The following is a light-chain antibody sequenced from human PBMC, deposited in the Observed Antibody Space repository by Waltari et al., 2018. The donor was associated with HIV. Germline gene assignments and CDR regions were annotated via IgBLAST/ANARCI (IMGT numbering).Light chain of an antibody. V-gene: IGKV2-28*01. J-gene: IGKJ1*01. CDR1: QSLLHGNGNNY. Sequence: DIMMTQSPLSLPVIPGEPASISCRSSQSLLHGNGNNYLNWYLQKPGQSPQLLIYLGSNRASGVPDRLSGGGSDTVFTLKISRVEAEDVGIYYCMQALETPRTFGQGTNVEI. CDR2: LGS. CDR3: MQALETPRT.